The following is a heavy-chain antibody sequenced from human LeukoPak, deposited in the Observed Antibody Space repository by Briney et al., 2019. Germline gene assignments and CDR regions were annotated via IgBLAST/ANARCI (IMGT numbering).Heavy chain of an antibody. D-gene: IGHD1-1*01. V-gene: IGHV1-2*02. Sequence: ASVKVSCKASGYTFTGYYMHWVRQAPGQGLEWMGWINPNSGGTNYAQKFQGRVTMTRDTSISTAYMELSRLRSDDTAVYYCARVCLEGSPLFAFDYWGQGTLVTVSS. CDR2: INPNSGGT. CDR1: GYTFTGYY. CDR3: ARVCLEGSPLFAFDY. J-gene: IGHJ4*02.